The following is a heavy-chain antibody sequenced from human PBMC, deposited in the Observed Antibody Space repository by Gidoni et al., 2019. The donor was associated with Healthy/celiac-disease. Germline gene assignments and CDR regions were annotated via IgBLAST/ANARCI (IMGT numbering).Heavy chain of an antibody. J-gene: IGHJ6*02. CDR3: AKDGQYSSRRRAYGMDV. D-gene: IGHD6-13*01. Sequence: EVQLLESGGGLVQPGGSLRLSCAASGFTVSSYAMSWVRQAPGKGLEWVAAIRGSGGSTYYADSVKGRFTSSRDKAKHTLYLQMNSRGAEDTAVYYCAKDGQYSSRRRAYGMDVWGQGTTVTVSS. V-gene: IGHV3-23*01. CDR2: IRGSGGST. CDR1: GFTVSSYA.